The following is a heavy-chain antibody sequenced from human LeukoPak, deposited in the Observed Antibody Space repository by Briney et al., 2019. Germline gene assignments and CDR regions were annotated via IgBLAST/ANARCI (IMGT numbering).Heavy chain of an antibody. Sequence: GGSLRLSCAASGFTFSSYAMNWVRQAPGKGLEWVSAISGSGGSPYYADSVKGRFTISRDNSKNTLYLQMNSLRAEDTAVYYCARERYLYYFDYWGQGTLVTVSS. CDR1: GFTFSSYA. J-gene: IGHJ4*02. CDR3: ARERYLYYFDY. D-gene: IGHD3-16*02. CDR2: ISGSGGSP. V-gene: IGHV3-23*01.